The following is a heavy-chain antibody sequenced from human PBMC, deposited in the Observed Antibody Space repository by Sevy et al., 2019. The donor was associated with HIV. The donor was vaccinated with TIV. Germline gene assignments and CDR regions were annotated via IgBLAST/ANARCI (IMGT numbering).Heavy chain of an antibody. V-gene: IGHV1-24*01. Sequence: ASVKVSCKVSGKTLSDLSMHWVRQAPGKGLEWMGSFDPEDGETLYPQNFRARVTMTEDTSTDTAYMGLSRLRSEDTAVYYWATTKDYYDSSGDPFDYWGQGSLVTVSS. CDR3: ATTKDYYDSSGDPFDY. CDR1: GKTLSDLS. CDR2: FDPEDGET. J-gene: IGHJ4*02. D-gene: IGHD3-22*01.